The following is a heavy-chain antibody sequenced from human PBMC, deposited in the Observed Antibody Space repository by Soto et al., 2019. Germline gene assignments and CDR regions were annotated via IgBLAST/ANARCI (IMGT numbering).Heavy chain of an antibody. D-gene: IGHD3-10*01. CDR3: ARLMVRGVIRIDP. CDR1: GGSFSGYY. V-gene: IGHV4-34*01. J-gene: IGHJ5*02. CDR2: INHSGST. Sequence: SETLSLTCAVYGGSFSGYYWSWIRQPPGKGLEWIGEINHSGSTNYNPSLKSRVTISVDTSKNQFSLKLSPVTAADTAVYYCARLMVRGVIRIDPWGQGTLVTVSS.